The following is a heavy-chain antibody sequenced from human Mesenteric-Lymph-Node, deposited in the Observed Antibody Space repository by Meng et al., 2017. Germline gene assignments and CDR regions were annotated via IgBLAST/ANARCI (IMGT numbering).Heavy chain of an antibody. CDR2: IIPILGIA. V-gene: IGHV1-69*02. CDR3: AGGITPDSCGI. J-gene: IGHJ3*02. CDR1: GDTFSSYT. D-gene: IGHD3-22*01. Sequence: SVKVSCKASGDTFSSYTISWVRQAPGQGLEWMGRIIPILGIANYAQKFQGRVTITADKSTSTAYMELSSLRTEDTAVYYCAGGITPDSCGIWGQGTLVTVSS.